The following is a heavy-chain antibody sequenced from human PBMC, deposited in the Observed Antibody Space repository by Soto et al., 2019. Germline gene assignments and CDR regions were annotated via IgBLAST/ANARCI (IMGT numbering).Heavy chain of an antibody. CDR3: ARDEITILGRHYYGMGV. CDR2: ISGSGGST. J-gene: IGHJ6*02. V-gene: IGHV3-23*01. CDR1: GFTFSSYA. D-gene: IGHD3-3*01. Sequence: GGSLRLSCAASGFTFSSYAMSWVRQAPGKGLEWVSAISGSGGSTYYADSVKGRFTISRDNSKNTLYLQMNSLRAEDTAVYYCARDEITILGRHYYGMGVWGQGTTVTVSS.